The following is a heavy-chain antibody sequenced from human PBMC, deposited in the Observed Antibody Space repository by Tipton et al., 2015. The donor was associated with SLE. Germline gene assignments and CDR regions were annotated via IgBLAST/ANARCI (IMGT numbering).Heavy chain of an antibody. CDR2: IYYSGST. V-gene: IGHV4-61*01. Sequence: TLSLTCTVSGGSVSSGSYYWSCIRQPPGKGLEWIGYIYYSGSTNYNPSLKSRVTISVDTSKNQFSLKLSSVTAADTAVYYCARALNPLRVSPWGQGTLVTVSS. J-gene: IGHJ5*02. CDR3: ARALNPLRVSP. CDR1: GGSVSSGSYY. D-gene: IGHD4-23*01.